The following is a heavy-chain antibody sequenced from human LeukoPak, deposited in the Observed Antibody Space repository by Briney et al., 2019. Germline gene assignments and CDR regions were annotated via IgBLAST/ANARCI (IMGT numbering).Heavy chain of an antibody. Sequence: ASVRVSCKASGYTFTGYYMHWVRQAPGQGLEWMGIINPGGGSTSYAQKFQGRVTMTRDTSTSTVYMELSSLRSEDTAVYYCARDPYGGHFDYWGQGTLVTVSS. V-gene: IGHV1-46*01. CDR2: INPGGGST. D-gene: IGHD4-23*01. J-gene: IGHJ4*02. CDR1: GYTFTGYY. CDR3: ARDPYGGHFDY.